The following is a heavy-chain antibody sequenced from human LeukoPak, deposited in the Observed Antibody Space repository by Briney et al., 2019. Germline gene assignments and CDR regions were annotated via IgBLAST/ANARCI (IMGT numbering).Heavy chain of an antibody. Sequence: PGGSLRLSCAASGFTVSSNYMSWVRQAPGKGLEWVSVIYSGGSTYYADSVKGRFTISRDNSKNTLYLQMNSLRAEDTAVYYCARDSDSSGYHSDYWGQGTLVTVSS. CDR1: GFTVSSNY. CDR2: IYSGGST. J-gene: IGHJ4*02. V-gene: IGHV3-53*01. CDR3: ARDSDSSGYHSDY. D-gene: IGHD3-22*01.